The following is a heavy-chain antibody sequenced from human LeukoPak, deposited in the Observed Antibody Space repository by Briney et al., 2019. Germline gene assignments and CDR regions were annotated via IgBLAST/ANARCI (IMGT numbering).Heavy chain of an antibody. CDR1: GYSISTGYY. Sequence: PSETLSLTCTVSGYSISTGYYWSWIRQPPGKGLEWIGYIYYSGSTNYSPSLTSRVTISVDTSKNQFSLKLTSVTAADTAVYYCARYNILTGSDYWGQGILVTVSS. J-gene: IGHJ4*02. D-gene: IGHD3-9*01. CDR2: IYYSGST. V-gene: IGHV4-59*01. CDR3: ARYNILTGSDY.